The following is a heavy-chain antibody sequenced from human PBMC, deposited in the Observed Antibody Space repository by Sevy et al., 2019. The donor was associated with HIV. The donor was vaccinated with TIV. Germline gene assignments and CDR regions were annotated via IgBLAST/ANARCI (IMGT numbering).Heavy chain of an antibody. CDR2: INTGNGDT. J-gene: IGHJ4*02. D-gene: IGHD3-10*01. CDR3: ARDRGRSGDFDY. CDR1: GYTFTSYV. Sequence: ASVKVSCKASGYTFTSYVMHWVRQAPGQRLQWMGWINTGNGDTKYSEKLQGRVTITRDTSASTAYMELSSLRSEDTAVYYCARDRGRSGDFDYWGQGTLVTVSS. V-gene: IGHV1-3*04.